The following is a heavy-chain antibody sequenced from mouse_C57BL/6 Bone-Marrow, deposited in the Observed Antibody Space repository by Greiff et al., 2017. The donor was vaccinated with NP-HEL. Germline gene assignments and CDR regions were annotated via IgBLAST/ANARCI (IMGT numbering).Heavy chain of an antibody. V-gene: IGHV5-9-1*02. Sequence: EVQLVESGEGLVKPGGSLKLSCAASGFTFSSYAMSWVRQTPEKRLEWVAYISSGGDYIYYADTVKGRFTSSRDNARNTLYLQMSSLKSEDTAMYYCTRCYYYGSSSLWAMDYWGQGTSVTVSS. D-gene: IGHD1-1*01. CDR3: TRCYYYGSSSLWAMDY. CDR2: ISSGGDYI. CDR1: GFTFSSYA. J-gene: IGHJ4*01.